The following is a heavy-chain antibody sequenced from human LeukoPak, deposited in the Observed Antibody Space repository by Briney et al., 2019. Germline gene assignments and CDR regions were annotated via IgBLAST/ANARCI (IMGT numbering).Heavy chain of an antibody. V-gene: IGHV4-39*07. J-gene: IGHJ4*02. CDR1: GGSISSSDYY. D-gene: IGHD3-10*01. CDR3: ARALSMVRPDYFDY. CDR2: IYYSGST. Sequence: SETLSLTCTVSGGSISSSDYYWGWIRQPPGKGLEWIGSIYYSGSTYYNPSLKSRVTISVDTSKNQFSLKLNSVTAADTAVYYCARALSMVRPDYFDYWGQGSLVTVSS.